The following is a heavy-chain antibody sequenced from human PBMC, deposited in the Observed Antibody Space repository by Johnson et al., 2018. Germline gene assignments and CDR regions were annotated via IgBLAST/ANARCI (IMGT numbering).Heavy chain of an antibody. D-gene: IGHD3-3*01. CDR3: ARDSTFLEPIYCDH. CDR2: ISSSSSGI. Sequence: VQLVQSGGGLVKPGGSLRLSCATSGFSFSAYTMNWVRQAPGKGLVWVSSISSSSSGIYYVDSVQGRFTISRDNARGSLYLQMDSLRAEDTAVYFCARDSTFLEPIYCDHWGQGTLVIVSS. V-gene: IGHV3-21*01. J-gene: IGHJ4*02. CDR1: GFSFSAYT.